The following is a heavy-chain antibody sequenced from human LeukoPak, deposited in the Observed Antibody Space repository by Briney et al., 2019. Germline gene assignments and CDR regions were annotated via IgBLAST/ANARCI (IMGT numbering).Heavy chain of an antibody. V-gene: IGHV3-30*04. J-gene: IGHJ4*02. D-gene: IGHD3-10*01. CDR2: ISYDGSNK. CDR3: ARVTQTLLWFGEFSD. Sequence: GRSLRLSCAASGFTFSSHAIHWVRQPPGKGLEWVAVISYDGSNKNYADSVKGRFTISRDNSKDTLYLQMSSLGTEDTALYYCARVTQTLLWFGEFSDWGRGTLVTVSS. CDR1: GFTFSSHA.